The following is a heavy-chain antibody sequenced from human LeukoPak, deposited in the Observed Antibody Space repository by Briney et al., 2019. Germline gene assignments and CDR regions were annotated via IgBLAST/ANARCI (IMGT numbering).Heavy chain of an antibody. CDR1: GGSISSSSYY. J-gene: IGHJ4*02. CDR2: IYYSGST. D-gene: IGHD4-17*01. V-gene: IGHV4-39*07. Sequence: NPSETLSLTCTVSGGSISSSSYYWGWIRQPPGKGLEWIGSIYYSGSTYYNPSLKSRVTISVDTSKNQFSLKVSSVTAADTAVYYCARRGIDYGDYVLDYWGQGTLVTVSS. CDR3: ARRGIDYGDYVLDY.